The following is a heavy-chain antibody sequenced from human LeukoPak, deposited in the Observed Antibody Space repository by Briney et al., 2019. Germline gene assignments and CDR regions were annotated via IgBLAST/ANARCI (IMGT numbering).Heavy chain of an antibody. D-gene: IGHD5-18*01. V-gene: IGHV3-48*01. CDR1: GLTFSSYS. CDR3: ARKVQLWLDYYGMDV. J-gene: IGHJ6*02. Sequence: GGSLRLSCAASGLTFSSYSMNWVRQAPGKGLEWVSYISSSSSTIYYADSVKGQFTISRDNAKNSLYLQMNSLRAEDTAVYYCARKVQLWLDYYGMDVWGQGDTVTVSS. CDR2: ISSSSSTI.